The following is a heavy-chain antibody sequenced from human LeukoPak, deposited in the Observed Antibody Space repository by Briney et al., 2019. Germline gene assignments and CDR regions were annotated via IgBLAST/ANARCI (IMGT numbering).Heavy chain of an antibody. CDR2: IYTSGST. J-gene: IGHJ4*02. D-gene: IGHD6-19*01. Sequence: SETLSLTCTVSGGSISSGSYYWSWIRQPAGKGLEWIGRIYTSGSTNYNPSLKSRVTISVDTSKNQFSLKLSSVTAADTAVYYCAREMKQWLVWSYFDYWGQGTLVTVSS. CDR1: GGSISSGSYY. CDR3: AREMKQWLVWSYFDY. V-gene: IGHV4-61*02.